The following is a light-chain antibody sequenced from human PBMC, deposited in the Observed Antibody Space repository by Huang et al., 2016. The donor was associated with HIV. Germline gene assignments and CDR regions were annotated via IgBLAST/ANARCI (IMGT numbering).Light chain of an antibody. Sequence: DIVLTQSPDSLAVSLGERATINCKSSQSVVYNSNNKNYLAWYQQKPRQRRKLPIYWAATRESGGPDRCSGSGYGTDFTLTISSLQPEDVAVYYCQQYYTTPPYTFGQGTKLEIK. V-gene: IGKV4-1*01. CDR3: QQYYTTPPYT. CDR1: QSVVYNSNNKNY. J-gene: IGKJ2*01. CDR2: WAA.